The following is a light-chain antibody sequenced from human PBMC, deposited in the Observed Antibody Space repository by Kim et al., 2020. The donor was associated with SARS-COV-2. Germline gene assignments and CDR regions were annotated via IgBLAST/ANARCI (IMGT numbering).Light chain of an antibody. J-gene: IGKJ4*01. CDR2: GAS. Sequence: SPGEGATLACRASQSVSSSYLDWYQQKPGQAPRLLIYGASSRATGIPDRFSGSGSGTDFTLTISRLEPEDFAVYYCQQYGSTPLTFGGGTKVEIK. CDR1: QSVSSSY. V-gene: IGKV3-20*01. CDR3: QQYGSTPLT.